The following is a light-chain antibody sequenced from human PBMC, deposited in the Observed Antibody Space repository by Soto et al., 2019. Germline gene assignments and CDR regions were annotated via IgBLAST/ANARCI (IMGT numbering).Light chain of an antibody. CDR1: QSVNRW. CDR3: QQYDSFWT. J-gene: IGKJ1*01. Sequence: DIQMTQSPSTLSASVGERVIIICRASQSVNRWLAWYQQKPGRAPKLLIYHASSLPSGVPARFSGSGSGTEFTLTISSLQPDDFATYYCQQYDSFWTFGQGTKVEIK. V-gene: IGKV1-5*02. CDR2: HAS.